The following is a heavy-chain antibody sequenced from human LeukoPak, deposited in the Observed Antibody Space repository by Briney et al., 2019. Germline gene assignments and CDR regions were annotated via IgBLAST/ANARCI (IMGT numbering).Heavy chain of an antibody. V-gene: IGHV3-23*01. J-gene: IGHJ2*01. D-gene: IGHD6-13*01. Sequence: GGSLRLSCAASGFTFSSYAMSWVRQAPGKGLEWVSAISGSGGSTYYADSVKGRFTISRDNAKNSLYLQMNSLRAEDTAVYYCAKVPYSSSWPHWYFDIWGRGTLVTVSS. CDR3: AKVPYSSSWPHWYFDI. CDR1: GFTFSSYA. CDR2: ISGSGGST.